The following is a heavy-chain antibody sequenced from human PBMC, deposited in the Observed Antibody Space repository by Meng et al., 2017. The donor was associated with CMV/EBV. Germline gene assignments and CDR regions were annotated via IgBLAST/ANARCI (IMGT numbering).Heavy chain of an antibody. Sequence: SCAASGFTFSSYGMHWVRQAPGKGLEWVAFIRYDGSNKYYADSVKGRFTISRDNSKNTLYLQMNSLRAEDTAVYYCAKDGRADIVVVPAAIDYWGQGTLVTVSS. CDR3: AKDGRADIVVVPAAIDY. D-gene: IGHD2-2*01. CDR2: IRYDGSNK. J-gene: IGHJ4*02. CDR1: GFTFSSYG. V-gene: IGHV3-30*02.